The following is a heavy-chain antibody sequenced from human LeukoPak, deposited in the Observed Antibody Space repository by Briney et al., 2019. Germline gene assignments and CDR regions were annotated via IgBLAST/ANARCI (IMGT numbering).Heavy chain of an antibody. CDR2: ISSSGSTI. CDR3: ARGGIAAAGTVPSAVGADYYYYYMDV. Sequence: GGSLRLSCTASGFTFSSYSMNWVRQAPGKGLEWVSYISSSGSTIYYADSVKGRFTISRDNAKNSLYLQMNSLRAEDTALYHCARGGIAAAGTVPSAVGADYYYYYMDVWGKGTTVTVSS. V-gene: IGHV3-48*04. D-gene: IGHD6-13*01. CDR1: GFTFSSYS. J-gene: IGHJ6*03.